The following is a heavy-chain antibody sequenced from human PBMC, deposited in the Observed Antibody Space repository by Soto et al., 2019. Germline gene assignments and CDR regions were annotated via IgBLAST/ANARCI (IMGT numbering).Heavy chain of an antibody. D-gene: IGHD6-19*01. Sequence: EVQLVESGGGLIQPGGSLRLSCAASGFTVSSNYMSWVRQAPGKGLEWVSVIYSGGSTYYADSVKGRFTISRDNSKNTXYXQXXSLRAEGTAVYYCAREGIAVAGTVGGDYYYYGMDVWGQGTTVTVSS. CDR2: IYSGGST. J-gene: IGHJ6*02. CDR1: GFTVSSNY. V-gene: IGHV3-53*01. CDR3: AREGIAVAGTVGGDYYYYGMDV.